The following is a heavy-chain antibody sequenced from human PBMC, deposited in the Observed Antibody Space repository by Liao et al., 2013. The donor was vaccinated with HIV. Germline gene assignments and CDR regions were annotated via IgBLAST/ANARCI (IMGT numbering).Heavy chain of an antibody. Sequence: QVQLQESGPGLVKPSETLSLTCTVSGGSFGYSYWSWIRQPAGKGLEWIGRIYANGDTNYNPSVRSRVDHVSRHVQEPVLPEVEFCDRRGHALYYCARGVGRDSYSRSDSYYYYMDVWAKDRRHRLL. CDR1: GGSFGYSY. D-gene: IGHD2-21*02. CDR3: ARGVGRDSYSRSDSYYYYMDV. V-gene: IGHV4-4*07. J-gene: IGHJ6*03. CDR2: IYANGDT.